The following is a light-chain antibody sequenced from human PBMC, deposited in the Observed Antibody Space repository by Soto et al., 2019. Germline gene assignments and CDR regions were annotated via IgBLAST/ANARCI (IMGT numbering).Light chain of an antibody. CDR2: GAS. V-gene: IGKV1-39*01. Sequence: DIQMTQSPSSLSASVGDRVTITCRASQSIRTYLNWYHQKPGKAPQLLIYGASTLQSGVPSRFSGSGSGTDFTLTISSLQPEDFASYYCQQTYNAPLPFGGGTKVDIK. CDR1: QSIRTY. CDR3: QQTYNAPLP. J-gene: IGKJ4*01.